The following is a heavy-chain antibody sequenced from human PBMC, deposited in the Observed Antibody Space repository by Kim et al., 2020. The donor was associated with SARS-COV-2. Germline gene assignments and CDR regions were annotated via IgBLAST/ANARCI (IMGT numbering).Heavy chain of an antibody. CDR1: GGSISSYF. Sequence: SQTLSLTCTVSGGSISSYFWSWIRQPPGKGLEWIGDIYNSGNTNYNPSLKSRVTTSVDMSKNQFSLKLNSVTAADTAVYYCARLKWVAPNAFDFWGRGTM. CDR3: ARLKWVAPNAFDF. J-gene: IGHJ3*01. CDR2: IYNSGNT. D-gene: IGHD1-26*01. V-gene: IGHV4-59*01.